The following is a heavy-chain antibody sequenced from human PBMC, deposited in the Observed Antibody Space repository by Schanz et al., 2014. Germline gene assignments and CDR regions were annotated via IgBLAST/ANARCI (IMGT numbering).Heavy chain of an antibody. CDR2: ISYDGSSK. Sequence: VQLLESGGGLVQPGGSLRLSCAASGFAFNNYGMHWVRQAPGKGLEWVALISYDGSSKNHADSVQGRFTISRDNSKNALYLQMDSLRAEDTAVYYCARGIITMVRGGDVGAFDIWGQGTMVTVSS. V-gene: IGHV3-33*01. D-gene: IGHD3-10*01. J-gene: IGHJ3*02. CDR3: ARGIITMVRGGDVGAFDI. CDR1: GFAFNNYG.